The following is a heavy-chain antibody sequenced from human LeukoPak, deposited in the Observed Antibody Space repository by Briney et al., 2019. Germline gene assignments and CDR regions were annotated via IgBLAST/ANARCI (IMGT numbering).Heavy chain of an antibody. J-gene: IGHJ5*02. D-gene: IGHD3-10*01. CDR3: SKDLTSDFGGDLDP. CDR2: ISFDGSQK. Sequence: PGGSLRLSCAASGFTFSSYGIHWVRQAPGKGLEWVALISFDGSQKYYADSVKGRFTISRDNSKSTVYLQMNSLRVEDAAVYYCSKDLTSDFGGDLDPWGQGTLVTVSS. V-gene: IGHV3-30*02. CDR1: GFTFSSYG.